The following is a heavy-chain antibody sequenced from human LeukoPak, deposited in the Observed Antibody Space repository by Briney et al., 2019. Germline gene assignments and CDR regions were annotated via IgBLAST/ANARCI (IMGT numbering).Heavy chain of an antibody. J-gene: IGHJ4*02. V-gene: IGHV3-74*01. Sequence: NTDGRTTTYADSVKGRFTVARGNAKNTLYLEMNRLRAEDTAVYYCARDNTYMFDYWGQGTQVTVSS. CDR2: NTDGRTT. CDR3: ARDNTYMFDY. D-gene: IGHD2-2*02.